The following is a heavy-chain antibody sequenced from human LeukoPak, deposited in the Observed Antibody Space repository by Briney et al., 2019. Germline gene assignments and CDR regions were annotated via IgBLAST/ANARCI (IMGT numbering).Heavy chain of an antibody. CDR2: ISAYNGNT. CDR3: AGTRGVTIDY. CDR1: GYTFTSYG. V-gene: IGHV1-18*01. Sequence: ASVKVSCKASGYTFTSYGISWVRQAPGQGLEWMGWISAYNGNTNYAQKLQGRVTITTDESTSTAYMELSSLRSEDTAVYYCAGTRGVTIDYWGQGTLVTVSS. J-gene: IGHJ4*02. D-gene: IGHD4-17*01.